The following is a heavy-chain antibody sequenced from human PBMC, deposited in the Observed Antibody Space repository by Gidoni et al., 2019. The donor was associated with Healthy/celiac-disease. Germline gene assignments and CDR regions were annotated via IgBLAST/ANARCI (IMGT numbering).Heavy chain of an antibody. CDR1: GGSISSSSYY. J-gene: IGHJ4*02. CDR2: IYYSGST. Sequence: QLQLQESGPGLVKPSETLSLTCTVPGGSISSSSYYWGWIRQPPGKGLEWIGSIYYSGSTYYNPSLKSRVTISVDTSKNQFSLKLSSVTAADTAVYYCARLRAAASYLFDYWGQGTLVTVSS. D-gene: IGHD6-13*01. V-gene: IGHV4-39*01. CDR3: ARLRAAASYLFDY.